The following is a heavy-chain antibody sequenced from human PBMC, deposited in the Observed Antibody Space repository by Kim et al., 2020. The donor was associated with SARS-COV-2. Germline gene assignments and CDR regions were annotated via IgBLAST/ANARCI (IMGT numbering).Heavy chain of an antibody. CDR1: GGSISSYY. CDR3: ARALPYYYGSGKALPYYYFDY. J-gene: IGHJ4*02. CDR2: IYYSGST. D-gene: IGHD3-10*01. Sequence: SETLSLTCTVSGGSISSYYWSWIRQPPGKGLEWIGYIYYSGSTNYNPSLKSRVTISVDTSKNQFSLKLSSVTAADTAVYYCARALPYYYGSGKALPYYYFDYWGQGTLVTVSS. V-gene: IGHV4-59*13.